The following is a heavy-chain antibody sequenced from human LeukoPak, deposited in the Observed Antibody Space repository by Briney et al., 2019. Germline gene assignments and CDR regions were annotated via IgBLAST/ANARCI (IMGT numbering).Heavy chain of an antibody. Sequence: SETLSLTCAVCGGSFSGYYWSWIRQPPGKGLEWIGEINQSGSTNYNPSLKSRVTISVDTSKNQFSLKLSSVTAADTAVYYCARGLAITYYDFWSGDDAFDIWGQGTMVTVSS. CDR3: ARGLAITYYDFWSGDDAFDI. CDR1: GGSFSGYY. D-gene: IGHD3-3*01. J-gene: IGHJ3*02. V-gene: IGHV4-34*01. CDR2: INQSGST.